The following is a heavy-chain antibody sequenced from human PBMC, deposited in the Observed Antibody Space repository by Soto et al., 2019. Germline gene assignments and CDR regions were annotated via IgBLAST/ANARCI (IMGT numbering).Heavy chain of an antibody. CDR1: GFTFSSYA. V-gene: IGHV3-23*01. D-gene: IGHD1-1*01. CDR2: ISGSGGST. Sequence: LRLSCAASGFTFSSYAMIWVRQAPGKGLEWVSAISGSGGSTYYADSVKGRFTISRDNSKNTLYLQMNSLRAEDTAVYYCAKAGWNQGYYYYGMDVWGQGTTVTVSS. J-gene: IGHJ6*02. CDR3: AKAGWNQGYYYYGMDV.